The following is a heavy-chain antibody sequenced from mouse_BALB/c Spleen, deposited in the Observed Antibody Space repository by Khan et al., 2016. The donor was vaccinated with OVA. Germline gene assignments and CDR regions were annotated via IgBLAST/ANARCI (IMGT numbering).Heavy chain of an antibody. CDR2: ISYSSST. J-gene: IGHJ2*01. D-gene: IGHD1-1*01. CDR3: ARTGRKKN. V-gene: IGHV3-2*02. Sequence: VQLKESGPGLVKPSQSLSLTCTVTGYSITSGYGRNWLRQFPGNKLEWMVFISYSSSTNYNPLLKSRISITRDTSKNQFFLLLNFATTEDTATYYCARTGRKKNWGQGTTLTVSS. CDR1: GYSITSGYG.